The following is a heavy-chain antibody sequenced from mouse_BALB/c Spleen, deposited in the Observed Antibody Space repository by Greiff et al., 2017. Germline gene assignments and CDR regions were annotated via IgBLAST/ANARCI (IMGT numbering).Heavy chain of an antibody. Sequence: VQLQQSGAELVKPGASVKLSCKASGYTFTSYWMHWVKQRPGQGLEWIGEINPSNGRTNYNEKFKSKATLTVDKSSSTAYMQLSSLTSEDSAVYYCARGTTGYWGQGTSVTVSS. V-gene: IGHV1S81*02. J-gene: IGHJ4*01. CDR1: GYTFTSYW. D-gene: IGHD1-1*01. CDR2: INPSNGRT. CDR3: ARGTTGY.